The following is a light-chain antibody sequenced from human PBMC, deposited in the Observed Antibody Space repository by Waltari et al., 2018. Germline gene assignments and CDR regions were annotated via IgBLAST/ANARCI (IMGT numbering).Light chain of an antibody. CDR3: QQSSNWPPGT. Sequence: TTRATGGVSSYLAWYQQKTGQAPRLLIYDASSRATGIPARFSGSEAETDVTLNISTRETEDFAVDYGQQSSNWPPGTFEQGTRLEMK. CDR1: GGVSSY. CDR2: DAS. J-gene: IGKJ5*01. V-gene: IGKV3-11*01.